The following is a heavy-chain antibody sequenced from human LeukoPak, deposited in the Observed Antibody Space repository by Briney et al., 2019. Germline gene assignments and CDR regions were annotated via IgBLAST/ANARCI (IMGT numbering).Heavy chain of an antibody. CDR1: GFTFSSYS. D-gene: IGHD3-22*01. J-gene: IGHJ4*02. Sequence: GGSLRLSCAASGFTFSSYSMNWVRQAPGKGLEWVSSISSSSSYTYYADSVKGRFTISRDNAKNSLYLQMNSLRAEDTAVYYCARALYYYDSSGYQPFDYWGQGTLVTVSS. CDR3: ARALYYYDSSGYQPFDY. V-gene: IGHV3-21*01. CDR2: ISSSSSYT.